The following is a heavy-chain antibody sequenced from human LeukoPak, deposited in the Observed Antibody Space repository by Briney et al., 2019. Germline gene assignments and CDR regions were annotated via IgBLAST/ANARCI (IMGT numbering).Heavy chain of an antibody. V-gene: IGHV3-21*01. CDR3: ARTYYDILTGYNPYFDY. D-gene: IGHD3-9*01. J-gene: IGHJ4*02. CDR2: ITASSTAI. CDR1: GFTFNTYT. Sequence: GGSLRLSCAASGFTFNTYTMNWVRQAPGKGLEWVSSITASSTAIYSADSVKGRFTISRDNAKDFLYLQMNSLRAEDTAVYYCARTYYDILTGYNPYFDYWGQGILVTVSS.